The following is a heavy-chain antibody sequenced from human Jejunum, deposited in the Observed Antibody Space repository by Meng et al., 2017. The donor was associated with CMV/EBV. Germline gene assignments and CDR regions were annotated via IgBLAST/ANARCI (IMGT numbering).Heavy chain of an antibody. CDR2: VNHRRDT. CDR1: GGSFTGYY. CDR3: ARGLDNYYDMT. V-gene: IGHV4-34*01. Sequence: LNCELHGGSFTGYYCAWIRQPPGKELEWIGEVNHRRDTDYNPSLNGRVTILVDTSKKQSSLKLSSVTAADTAVYYCARGLDNYYDMTWGQGILVTVSS. D-gene: IGHD3-22*01. J-gene: IGHJ5*02.